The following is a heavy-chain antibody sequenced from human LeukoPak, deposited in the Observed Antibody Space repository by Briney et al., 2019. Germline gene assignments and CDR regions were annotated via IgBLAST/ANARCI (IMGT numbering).Heavy chain of an antibody. CDR1: GYSFTSYW. CDR3: ASGKTKYYYDSSGYYYVLDS. D-gene: IGHD3-22*01. V-gene: IGHV5-51*07. J-gene: IGHJ4*02. CDR2: IYPGDSDT. Sequence: GESLKISCKGSGYSFTSYWIGWVHQMPGKGLEWMGIIYPGDSDTRYSPSFQGQVTISADKSISTAYLQWSSLKASDTAMYYCASGKTKYYYDSSGYYYVLDSWGQGTLVTVSS.